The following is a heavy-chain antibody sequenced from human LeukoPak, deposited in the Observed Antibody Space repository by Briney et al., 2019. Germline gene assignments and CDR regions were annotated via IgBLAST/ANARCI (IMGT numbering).Heavy chain of an antibody. J-gene: IGHJ6*03. Sequence: PGGSLRLSCAASGFTFDDYGMSRVRQAPGKGLEWVSGINWNGGSTGYADSVKGRFTISRDNAKNSLYLQMNSLRAEDTALYYCARGGFGYCSGGSCLYGDYDYYYYMDVWGKGTTVTVSS. V-gene: IGHV3-20*04. CDR3: ARGGFGYCSGGSCLYGDYDYYYYMDV. CDR1: GFTFDDYG. D-gene: IGHD2-15*01. CDR2: INWNGGST.